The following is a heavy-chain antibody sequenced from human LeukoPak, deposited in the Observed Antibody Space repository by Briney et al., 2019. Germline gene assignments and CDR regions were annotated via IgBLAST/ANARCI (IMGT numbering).Heavy chain of an antibody. CDR2: INPSGGST. Sequence: ASVKVSCKASGYTFTSYYMHWVRQAPGQGLEWMGIINPSGGSTSYAQKFQGRVTMTRDMSTSTVYMELSSLRSEDTAVYYCARDFEPAYYDFWSGYYLGNWFDPWGQGTLATVSS. CDR3: ARDFEPAYYDFWSGYYLGNWFDP. D-gene: IGHD3-3*01. J-gene: IGHJ5*02. CDR1: GYTFTSYY. V-gene: IGHV1-46*01.